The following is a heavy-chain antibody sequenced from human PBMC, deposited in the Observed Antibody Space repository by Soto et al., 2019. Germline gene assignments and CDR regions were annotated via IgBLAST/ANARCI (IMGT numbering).Heavy chain of an antibody. J-gene: IGHJ4*02. CDR2: ISSSSSTI. CDR1: GFTFSSYS. D-gene: IGHD3-9*01. CDR3: AKDKPPHYDILTGYYYDY. Sequence: PGGSLRLSCAASGFTFSSYSMNWVRQAPGKGLEWVSYISSSSSTIYYADSVKGRFTISRDNAKNSLYLQMNSLRAEDTAVYYCAKDKPPHYDILTGYYYDYWGQGTLVTVSS. V-gene: IGHV3-48*01.